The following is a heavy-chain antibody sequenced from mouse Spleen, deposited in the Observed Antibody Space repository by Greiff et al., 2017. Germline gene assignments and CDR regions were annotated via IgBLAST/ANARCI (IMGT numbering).Heavy chain of an antibody. D-gene: IGHD2-1*01. Sequence: EVQGVESGGGLVKPGGSLKLSCAASGFTFSDYGMHWVRQAPEKGLEWVAYISSGSCTIYYADTVKGRFTISRDNAKNTLFLQMTSLRSEDTAMYYCARGDMAYGNYLDWYFDVWGAGTTVTVSS. CDR1: GFTFSDYG. V-gene: IGHV5-17*01. J-gene: IGHJ1*01. CDR2: ISSGSCTI. CDR3: ARGDMAYGNYLDWYFDV.